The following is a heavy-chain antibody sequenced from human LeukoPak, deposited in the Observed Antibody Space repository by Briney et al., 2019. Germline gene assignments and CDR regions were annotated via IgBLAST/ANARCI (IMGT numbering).Heavy chain of an antibody. CDR3: ARHVSTSESENFDY. D-gene: IGHD3-10*02. V-gene: IGHV4-4*09. CDR1: GGSFGNYY. CDR2: IYTSGST. J-gene: IGHJ4*02. Sequence: SETLSLTCNVSGGSFGNYYWNWIRQPPGKGLEWIGYIYTSGSTNHNPSLKSRVTISVDTSKNQFSLKLSSVTAADTAVYYCARHVSTSESENFDYWGQGTLVTVSS.